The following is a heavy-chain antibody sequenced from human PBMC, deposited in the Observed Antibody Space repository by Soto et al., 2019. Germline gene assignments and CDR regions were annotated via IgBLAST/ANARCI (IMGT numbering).Heavy chain of an antibody. CDR2: LNPNSGYT. D-gene: IGHD6-25*01. J-gene: IGHJ4*02. CDR1: GYTFTSYD. CDR3: AKSPLGAAASHDS. Sequence: QVQLVQSGAEVKKPGASVKVSCKASGYTFTSYDINWVRQATGQGLEWMGWLNPNSGYTGCAQKFQGRVTMTRDTSTSTAYMELSSLTSEDTAVYYCAKSPLGAAASHDSWGQGTLVTVSS. V-gene: IGHV1-8*01.